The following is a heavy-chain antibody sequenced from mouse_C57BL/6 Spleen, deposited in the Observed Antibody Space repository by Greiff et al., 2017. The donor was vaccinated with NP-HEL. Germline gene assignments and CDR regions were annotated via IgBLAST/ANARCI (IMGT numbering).Heavy chain of an antibody. Sequence: VQLQQSGAELVKPGASVKLSCKASGYTFTEYTIHWVKQRPGQGLEWIGWFYPGSGSIKYNEKFKDKATLTADKSSSTVYMELSRLTSEDAAVYFCARHEEDYYGSSPWFAYWGQGTLVTVSA. V-gene: IGHV1-62-2*01. CDR2: FYPGSGSI. D-gene: IGHD1-1*01. CDR3: ARHEEDYYGSSPWFAY. CDR1: GYTFTEYT. J-gene: IGHJ3*01.